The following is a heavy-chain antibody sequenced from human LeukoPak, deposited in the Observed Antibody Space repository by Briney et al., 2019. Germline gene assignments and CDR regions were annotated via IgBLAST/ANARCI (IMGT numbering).Heavy chain of an antibody. J-gene: IGHJ6*03. V-gene: IGHV3-30*04. D-gene: IGHD6-6*01. CDR3: AREAMYSSSSIYYYYYMDV. CDR1: GYTFTNYY. CDR2: ISYDGSNK. Sequence: SCKASGYTFTNYYMHWVRQAPGKGLEWVAVISYDGSNKYYADSVKGRFTISRGNSKNTLYLQMNSLRAEDTAVYYCAREAMYSSSSIYYYYYMDVWGKGTTVTVSS.